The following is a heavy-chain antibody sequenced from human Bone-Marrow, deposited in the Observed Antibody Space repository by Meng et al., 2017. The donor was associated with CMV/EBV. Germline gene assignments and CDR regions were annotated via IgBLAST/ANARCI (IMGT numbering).Heavy chain of an antibody. V-gene: IGHV4-59*01. Sequence: SETLSLTCTVSVGSISSYYWSWIRQPPGKGLEWIGYIYYSGSTNYNPSLKSRVTISVDTSKNQFSLKLSSVTAADTAVYYCARGTSSWFPLFDYWGQGTLVTVSS. CDR1: VGSISSYY. CDR2: IYYSGST. CDR3: ARGTSSWFPLFDY. J-gene: IGHJ4*02. D-gene: IGHD6-13*01.